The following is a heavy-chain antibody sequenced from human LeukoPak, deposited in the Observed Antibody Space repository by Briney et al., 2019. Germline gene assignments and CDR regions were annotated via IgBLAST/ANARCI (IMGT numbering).Heavy chain of an antibody. CDR1: GGSFSGYY. CDR3: ARGVTIFGVEEYYFDY. D-gene: IGHD3-3*01. Sequence: SETLSLTCAVYGGSFSGYYWSWIRQPPGKGLEWIGEINHSGSTNYNPSLKSRVTISVDTSKNQFSLKLSSVTAADTAVYYCARGVTIFGVEEYYFDYWGQGTLVTVSS. V-gene: IGHV4-34*01. J-gene: IGHJ4*02. CDR2: INHSGST.